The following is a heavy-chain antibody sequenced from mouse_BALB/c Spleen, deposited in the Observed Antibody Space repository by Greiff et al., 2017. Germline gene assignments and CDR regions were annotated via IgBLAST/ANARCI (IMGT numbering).Heavy chain of an antibody. J-gene: IGHJ4*01. CDR1: GFTFSSYA. CDR2: ISSGGSYT. Sequence: EVHLVESGGGLVKPGGSLKLSCAASGFTFSSYAMSWVRQSPEKRLEWVAEISSGGSYTYYPDTVTGRFTISRDNAKNTLYLEMSSLRSEDTAMYYCARELRSYAMDYWGQGTSVTVSS. CDR3: ARELRSYAMDY. V-gene: IGHV5-9-4*01. D-gene: IGHD1-1*01.